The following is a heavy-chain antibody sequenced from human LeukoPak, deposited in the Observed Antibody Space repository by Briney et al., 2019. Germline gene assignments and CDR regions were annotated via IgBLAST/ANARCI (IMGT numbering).Heavy chain of an antibody. J-gene: IGHJ4*02. CDR1: GFSFSNYG. V-gene: IGHV3-23*01. CDR2: ITGNGATT. CDR3: ANDLGYIQLNLG. D-gene: IGHD1-1*01. Sequence: PGGTQRLPCATSGFSFSNYGMNWVRQAPGKGLEWVSGITGNGATTYYADSVKGRFTISRDNSRNTVYLQMNSLRAEDTAVYYCANDLGYIQLNLGRGQGTLVTVSS.